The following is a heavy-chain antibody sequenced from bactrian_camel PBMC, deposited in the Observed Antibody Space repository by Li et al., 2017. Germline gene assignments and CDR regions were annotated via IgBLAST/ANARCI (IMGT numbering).Heavy chain of an antibody. CDR1: GFTFDDYD. CDR2: ISSDGGT. Sequence: HVQLVESGGGSVQVGGSLRLSCTASGFTFDDYDMGWYRQAPGNECDLVSSISSDGGTDYADSVKGRFTASRDNAANTMYLQMNSLKPEDTAVYYCVPRLRYGGTCDYWGQGTQVTVS. CDR3: VPRLRYGGTCDY. J-gene: IGHJ4*01. V-gene: IGHV3S63*01. D-gene: IGHD6*01.